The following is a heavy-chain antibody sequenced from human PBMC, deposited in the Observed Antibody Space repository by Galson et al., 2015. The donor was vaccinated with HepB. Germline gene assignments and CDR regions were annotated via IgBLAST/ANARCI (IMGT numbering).Heavy chain of an antibody. CDR2: IYYSGST. J-gene: IGHJ4*02. V-gene: IGHV4-59*01. D-gene: IGHD5-12*01. CDR1: GGSISSYY. Sequence: ETLSLTCTVSGGSISSYYWSWIRQPPGKGLEWIGYIYYSGSTNYNPSLKSRVTISVDTSKNQFSLKLSSVTAADTAVYYCARGGGYSGYDYLGYWGQGTLVTVSS. CDR3: ARGGGYSGYDYLGY.